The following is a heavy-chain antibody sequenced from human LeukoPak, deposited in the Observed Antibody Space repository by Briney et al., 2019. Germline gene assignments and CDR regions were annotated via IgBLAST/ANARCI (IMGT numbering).Heavy chain of an antibody. CDR3: TCSGWSIYCFDY. CDR2: IYSGVNT. D-gene: IGHD6-19*01. Sequence: GGCLRLSCAASRFTPSSNYTSWVRPAPGGGLEWVSIIYSGVNTHYANSVKGRFTISRDNSKNTLYLQMNSLRAEDTAVYYCTCSGWSIYCFDYWGQGTLVTVSS. CDR1: RFTPSSNY. J-gene: IGHJ4*02. V-gene: IGHV3-53*01.